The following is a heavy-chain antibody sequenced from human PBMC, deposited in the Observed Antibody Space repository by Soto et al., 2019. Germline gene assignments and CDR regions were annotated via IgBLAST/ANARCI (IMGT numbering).Heavy chain of an antibody. V-gene: IGHV1-18*01. Sequence: VASVKVSCKASGYTFTSYGISWVRQAPGQGLEWMGWISAYNGNTNYAQKLQGRVTMTTDTSTSTAYMELRSLRSDDTAVYYCARGEGWYYDFWSGKNWFDPWGQGTLVTVSS. CDR1: GYTFTSYG. CDR3: ARGEGWYYDFWSGKNWFDP. D-gene: IGHD3-3*01. CDR2: ISAYNGNT. J-gene: IGHJ5*02.